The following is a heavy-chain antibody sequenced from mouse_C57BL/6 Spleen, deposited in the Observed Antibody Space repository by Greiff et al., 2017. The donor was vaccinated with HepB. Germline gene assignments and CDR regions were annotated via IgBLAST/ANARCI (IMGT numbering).Heavy chain of an antibody. CDR2: IYPGDGDT. J-gene: IGHJ1*03. Sequence: QVQLKQSGAELVKPGASVKISCKASGYAFSSYWMNWVKQRPGKGLEWIGQIYPGDGDTNYNGKFKGKATLTADKSSSTAYMQLSSLTSEDSAVYFCARGVRNWYFDVWGTGTTVTVSS. V-gene: IGHV1-80*01. D-gene: IGHD2-14*01. CDR3: ARGVRNWYFDV. CDR1: GYAFSSYW.